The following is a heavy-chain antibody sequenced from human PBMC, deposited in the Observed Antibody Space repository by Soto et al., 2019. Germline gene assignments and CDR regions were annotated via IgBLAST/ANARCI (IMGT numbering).Heavy chain of an antibody. D-gene: IGHD5-12*01. CDR2: ISSSSSYI. Sequence: GGSLRLSCAASGFTFSSYSMNWVRQAPGKGLEWVSSISSSSSYIYYADSVKGRFTISRDNAKNSLYLQTNSLRAEDTAVYYCARWGDGYNWNYWGQGTLVTVSS. J-gene: IGHJ4*02. V-gene: IGHV3-21*01. CDR1: GFTFSSYS. CDR3: ARWGDGYNWNY.